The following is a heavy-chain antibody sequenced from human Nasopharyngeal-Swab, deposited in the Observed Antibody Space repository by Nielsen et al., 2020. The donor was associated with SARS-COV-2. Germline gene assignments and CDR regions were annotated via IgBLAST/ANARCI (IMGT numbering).Heavy chain of an antibody. Sequence: GESLKISCAASGFTFSSYAMHWVRQAPGKGLEYVSAISSNGGSTYYANSVKGRFTISRDNPKNTLYLQMGSLRAEDMAVYCCATGPEGFDYWGQGTLVTVSS. CDR2: ISSNGGST. CDR1: GFTFSSYA. J-gene: IGHJ4*02. V-gene: IGHV3-64*01. CDR3: ATGPEGFDY.